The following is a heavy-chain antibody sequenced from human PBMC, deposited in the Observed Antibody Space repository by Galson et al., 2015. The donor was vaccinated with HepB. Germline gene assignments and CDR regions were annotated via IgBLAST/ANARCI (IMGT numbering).Heavy chain of an antibody. CDR2: IYYSGST. CDR3: ARQRNLYYDSSGYSYMGHVDP. V-gene: IGHV4-39*01. CDR1: GGSISSSSYY. D-gene: IGHD3-22*01. Sequence: ETLSLTCTVSGGSISSSSYYWGWIRQPPGKGLEWIGSIYYSGSTYYNPSLKSRVTISVDTSKNQFSLKLSSVTAADTTVYYCARQRNLYYDSSGYSYMGHVDPWGQGTLVTVSS. J-gene: IGHJ5*02.